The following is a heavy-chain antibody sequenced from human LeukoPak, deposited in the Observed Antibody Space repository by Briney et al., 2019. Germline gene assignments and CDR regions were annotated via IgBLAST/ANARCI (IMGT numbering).Heavy chain of an antibody. V-gene: IGHV3-20*04. CDR3: AKDGLLWFGESADY. Sequence: WGSLTLSCAASGFTFDDYDMSWVRQPPGKGLEWICGTNWNGGSTGYADSVKGRVTISRDNAKNSLYLQMNSLRAEDTAVYYCAKDGLLWFGESADYWGQGTLVTVSS. J-gene: IGHJ4*02. CDR1: GFTFDDYD. D-gene: IGHD3-10*01. CDR2: TNWNGGST.